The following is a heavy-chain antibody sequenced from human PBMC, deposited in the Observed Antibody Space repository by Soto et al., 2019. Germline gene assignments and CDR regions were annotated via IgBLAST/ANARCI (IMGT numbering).Heavy chain of an antibody. J-gene: IGHJ5*02. CDR3: TRDASRDSSARGWFDP. D-gene: IGHD6-13*01. CDR1: GFTFRRFT. CDR2: ISSNSAYI. V-gene: IGHV3-21*01. Sequence: GGSLRLSCAASGFTFRRFTMNWVRQSPGKGLEWVSTISSNSAYIYYTDALRGRFTISRDNAKNSPHLQMNSLRAEDTAVYYCTRDASRDSSARGWFDPWGPGTLVTFSS.